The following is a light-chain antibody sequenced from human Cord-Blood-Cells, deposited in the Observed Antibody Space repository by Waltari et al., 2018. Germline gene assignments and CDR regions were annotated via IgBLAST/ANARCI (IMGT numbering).Light chain of an antibody. CDR3: QQYNSYLYT. CDR1: QSISSW. V-gene: IGKV1-5*01. Sequence: DIQMTQSPSTLSASVGDRVTITCRASQSISSWLAWYQQKPGKAPKLLIYDASSLERGVPSRFSGSGSGTEFTLTISSLQPDDFATYYCQQYNSYLYTCGQGTKLEIK. J-gene: IGKJ2*01. CDR2: DAS.